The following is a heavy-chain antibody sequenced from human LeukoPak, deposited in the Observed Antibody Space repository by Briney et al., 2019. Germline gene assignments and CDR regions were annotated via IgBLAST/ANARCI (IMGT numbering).Heavy chain of an antibody. CDR3: AREDYGGRLFGY. CDR1: GGTFSSYA. Sequence: GSSVKVSCKASGGTFSSYAISWVRQAPGQGLEWMGGIIPIFGTANYAQKFQGRVTVTADKSTSTAYMELSSLRSEDTAVYYCAREDYGGRLFGYWGQGTLVTVSS. CDR2: IIPIFGTA. D-gene: IGHD4-23*01. J-gene: IGHJ4*02. V-gene: IGHV1-69*06.